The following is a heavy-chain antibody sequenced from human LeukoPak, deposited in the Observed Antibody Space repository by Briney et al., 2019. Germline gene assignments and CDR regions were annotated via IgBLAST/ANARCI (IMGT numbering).Heavy chain of an antibody. J-gene: IGHJ5*02. CDR2: INPSGGST. CDR1: GYTFTGYY. Sequence: ASVKVSCKASGYTFTGYYMHWVRQAPGQGLEWMGIINPSGGSTSYAQKFQGRVTMTRDTSTSTVYMELSSLRSEDTAVYYCARASPTDITMVGWFDPWGQGTLVTVSS. V-gene: IGHV1-46*01. D-gene: IGHD3-10*01. CDR3: ARASPTDITMVGWFDP.